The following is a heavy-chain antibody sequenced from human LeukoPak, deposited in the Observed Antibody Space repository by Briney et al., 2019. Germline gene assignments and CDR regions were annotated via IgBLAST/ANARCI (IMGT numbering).Heavy chain of an antibody. Sequence: GASVKVSCKASGYTFTSYDINWVRQATGQGLGWMGWMNPNSGNTGYAQKFQGRVTMTRNTSISTAYMELSSLRSEDTAVYYCARSTGYYYDSRNDYWGQGTLVTVSS. CDR2: MNPNSGNT. CDR3: ARSTGYYYDSRNDY. V-gene: IGHV1-8*01. D-gene: IGHD3-22*01. J-gene: IGHJ4*02. CDR1: GYTFTSYD.